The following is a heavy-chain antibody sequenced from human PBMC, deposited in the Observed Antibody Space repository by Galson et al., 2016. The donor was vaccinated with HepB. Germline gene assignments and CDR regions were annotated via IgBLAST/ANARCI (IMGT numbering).Heavy chain of an antibody. CDR3: ARPSSSGWYVGWYFDL. CDR1: GYRFSNNW. D-gene: IGHD6-19*01. CDR2: TYPGYSDT. J-gene: IGHJ2*01. Sequence: QSGAEVKKPGESLKISCKGSGYRFSNNWIGWVRQMPGKGLEWMGITYPGYSDTRYSPSLAGQVNISVDTSTGTVYLQWISLKASDTAMYYCARPSSSGWYVGWYFDLWGRGTLVTVSS. V-gene: IGHV5-51*01.